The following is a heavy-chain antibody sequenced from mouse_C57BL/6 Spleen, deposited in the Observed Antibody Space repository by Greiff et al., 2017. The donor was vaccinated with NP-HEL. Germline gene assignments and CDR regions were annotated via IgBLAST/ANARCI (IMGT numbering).Heavy chain of an antibody. CDR3: ERWGYRNLRVYYYDD. CDR1: GFTFSSYG. D-gene: IGHD2-12*01. Sequence: EVQLLESGGDLVKPGGSLKLSCTASGFTFSSYGMSWVRQTPDKRLEWVATISRGGSYTYYPDSVKGRATFPEDNSTNTLYLQMSSLKSEDSARECCERWGYRNLRVYYYDDWGKGTTLTAAS. CDR2: ISRGGSYT. J-gene: IGHJ2*01. V-gene: IGHV5-6*01.